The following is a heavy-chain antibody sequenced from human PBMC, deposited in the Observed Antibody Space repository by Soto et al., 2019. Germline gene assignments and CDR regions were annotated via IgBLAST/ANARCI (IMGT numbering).Heavy chain of an antibody. CDR2: ISAYNGNT. Sequence: ASVKVSCKASGYTFTSYGISWVRQAPGQGLEWMGWISAYNGNTNYAQKLQGRVTMTTDTSTSTAYMELRSLRSDDTAVYYCARGHYDFWSGYYTHLGFDYWGQGTLVTVSS. CDR3: ARGHYDFWSGYYTHLGFDY. V-gene: IGHV1-18*01. D-gene: IGHD3-3*01. J-gene: IGHJ4*02. CDR1: GYTFTSYG.